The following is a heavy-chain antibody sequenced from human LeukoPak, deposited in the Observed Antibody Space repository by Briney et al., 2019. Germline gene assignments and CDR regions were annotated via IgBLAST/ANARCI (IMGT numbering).Heavy chain of an antibody. Sequence: PSETLSLTCTVSGGSISSSSYYGRRIRQPPGKGLEWIGSIYYSGSTYYNPSLKSRVTISVDTSKNQFSLKLSSVTAADTAVYYCASPYYGSGSYIVDPWGQGTLVTVSS. CDR1: GGSISSSSYY. V-gene: IGHV4-39*01. CDR3: ASPYYGSGSYIVDP. J-gene: IGHJ5*02. CDR2: IYYSGST. D-gene: IGHD3-10*01.